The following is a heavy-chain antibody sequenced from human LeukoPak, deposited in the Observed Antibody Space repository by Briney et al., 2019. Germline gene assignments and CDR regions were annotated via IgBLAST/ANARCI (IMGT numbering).Heavy chain of an antibody. J-gene: IGHJ3*02. Sequence: PGGSLRLSCAASGFTFSSYSMNWVRQAPGKGLEWVSSISSSSSYIYYADSVKGRFTISRDNAKNSLYLQMNSLRAEDTAVYYCARDQVYYGSGRIDAFDIWGQGTMVTVSS. D-gene: IGHD3-10*01. CDR2: ISSSSSYI. CDR3: ARDQVYYGSGRIDAFDI. V-gene: IGHV3-21*01. CDR1: GFTFSSYS.